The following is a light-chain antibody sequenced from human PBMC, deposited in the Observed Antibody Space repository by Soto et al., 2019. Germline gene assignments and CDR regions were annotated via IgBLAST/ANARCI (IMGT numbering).Light chain of an antibody. V-gene: IGKV1-39*01. CDR3: QKTYSTIHS. Sequence: GDTITISCRASQNIERYLNWYQHKQGKAPQLVMFADANLESGVPSRFSGSGSGTDLNLTISRLQPEDFATYYCQKTYSTIHSFGQGTKVDIK. CDR1: QNIERY. J-gene: IGKJ2*01. CDR2: ADA.